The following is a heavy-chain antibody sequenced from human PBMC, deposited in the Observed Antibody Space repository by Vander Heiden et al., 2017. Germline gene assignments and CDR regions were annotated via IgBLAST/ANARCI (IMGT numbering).Heavy chain of an antibody. V-gene: IGHV3-15*01. J-gene: IGHJ4*02. CDR1: GFTFSDAW. CDR3: TDQITC. CDR2: IKSQTDGGTT. D-gene: IGHD3-16*01. Sequence: EVQLVESGGGLVKPGGSLRLSCAASGFTFSDAWMSWVRQAPGKGLEWVGRIKSQTDGGTTDYAAPVKDRFTISRDDSRNTLYLQMDSLKTEDTAVYYCTDQITCGGQGTLVTGSS.